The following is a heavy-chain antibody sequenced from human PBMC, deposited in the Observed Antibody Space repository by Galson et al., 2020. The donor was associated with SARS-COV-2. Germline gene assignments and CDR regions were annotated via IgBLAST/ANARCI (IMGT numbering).Heavy chain of an antibody. D-gene: IGHD6-19*01. J-gene: IGHJ4*02. CDR3: ARHHSSGWYMGYYFDL. V-gene: IGHV4-39*01. Sequence: SETLSLTCAVSGGSISGSDYNWGWIRQPPGKGLEWIGSISYSGSPKYNPSLRSRLTLSVDTSQNYFSLKLSSVTAADTAVYFCARHHSSGWYMGYYFDLWGQGTLATVSS. CDR2: ISYSGSP. CDR1: GGSISGSDYN.